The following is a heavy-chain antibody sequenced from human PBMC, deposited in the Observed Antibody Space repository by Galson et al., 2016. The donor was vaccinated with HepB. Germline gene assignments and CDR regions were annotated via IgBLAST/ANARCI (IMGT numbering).Heavy chain of an antibody. Sequence: TLSLTCTVSGASITSGSYYWSWIRQPAGKGLEWIGRISPTSSTHYNPSLQSRITMSIDTSKNQFTLNLRSVTAADTAVYYGARVDPCGVVLKNGFAPWGQGTLVIVSP. D-gene: IGHD3-3*01. V-gene: IGHV4-61*02. CDR2: ISPTSST. CDR3: ARVDPCGVVLKNGFAP. J-gene: IGHJ5*02. CDR1: GASITSGSYY.